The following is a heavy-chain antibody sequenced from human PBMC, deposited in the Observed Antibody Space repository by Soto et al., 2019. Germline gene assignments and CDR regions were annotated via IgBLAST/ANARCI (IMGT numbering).Heavy chain of an antibody. D-gene: IGHD3-3*02. Sequence: HPGGSLRLSCAASGFTFSPYAMHWVRLAPGKGLEWVALISHDGNNEYYADSVKGRFTISRDNSKNTLYLQMNSLRAEDTAVYYCSRDPFFSAELFDFWGQGTLVTVSS. CDR2: ISHDGNNE. CDR3: SRDPFFSAELFDF. V-gene: IGHV3-30-3*01. CDR1: GFTFSPYA. J-gene: IGHJ4*02.